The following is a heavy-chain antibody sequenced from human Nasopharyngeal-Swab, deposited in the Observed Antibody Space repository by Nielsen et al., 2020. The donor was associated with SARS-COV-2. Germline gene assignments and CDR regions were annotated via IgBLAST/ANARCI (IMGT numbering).Heavy chain of an antibody. CDR2: IVPALGLP. CDR3: ARAGDALDY. Sequence: SVTVSCQPSGGSFPNSPINWVRHAPGQGLEWMGGIVPALGLPNYAQNFRGRVTISADRSTTTSYLELSSLRSEDTAIYYCARAGDALDYWGQGTLVSVSS. D-gene: IGHD4-17*01. V-gene: IGHV1-69*10. J-gene: IGHJ4*02. CDR1: GGSFPNSP.